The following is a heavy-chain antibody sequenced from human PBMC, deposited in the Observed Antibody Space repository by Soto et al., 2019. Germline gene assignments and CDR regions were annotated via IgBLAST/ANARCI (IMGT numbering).Heavy chain of an antibody. CDR3: ARQIVVVPAAIPGDGMDV. CDR1: GGSISSSSYY. J-gene: IGHJ6*02. Sequence: SETLSLTCTVSGGSISSSSYYWGWIRQPPGKGLEWIGSIYYSGSTYYNPSLKSRVTISVDTSKNQLSLKLSSVTAADTAVYYCARQIVVVPAAIPGDGMDVWGQGTTVTVSS. V-gene: IGHV4-39*01. CDR2: IYYSGST. D-gene: IGHD2-2*01.